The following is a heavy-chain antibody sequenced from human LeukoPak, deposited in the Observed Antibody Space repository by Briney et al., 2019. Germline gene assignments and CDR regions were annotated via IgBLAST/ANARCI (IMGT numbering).Heavy chain of an antibody. CDR2: IIPIFGTA. V-gene: IGHV1-69*05. Sequence: SSVKVSCKASGGTFSSYAISWVRQAPGQGLEWMGGIIPIFGTANYAQKFQGRVTITTDESTSTAYMELSSLRSEDTAVYYCARASLYCSSTSCYFSLFDPWGQGTLVTVSS. J-gene: IGHJ5*02. CDR1: GGTFSSYA. CDR3: ARASLYCSSTSCYFSLFDP. D-gene: IGHD2-2*01.